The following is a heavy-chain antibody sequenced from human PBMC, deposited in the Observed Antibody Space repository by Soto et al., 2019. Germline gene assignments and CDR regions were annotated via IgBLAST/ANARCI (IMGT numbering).Heavy chain of an antibody. CDR1: GFTFSNYG. D-gene: IGHD3-16*01. J-gene: IGHJ4*02. CDR3: AKDLGVLLGALDDFFDY. V-gene: IGHV3-30*18. Sequence: QVQLVESGGGVVQPGGSLRLSCAASGFTFSNYGMHWVRPAPGKGLEWVAIISYDGSNAYYADSVKGRFTISRDNSKTTLYLQMNSLGPEDTAVYYCAKDLGVLLGALDDFFDYWGQGTLVTVSS. CDR2: ISYDGSNA.